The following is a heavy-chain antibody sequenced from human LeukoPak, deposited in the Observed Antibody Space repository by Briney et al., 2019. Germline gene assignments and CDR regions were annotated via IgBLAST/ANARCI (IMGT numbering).Heavy chain of an antibody. CDR3: ARDGDPSWYKLLRATNWFDP. CDR2: IYYSGST. J-gene: IGHJ5*02. D-gene: IGHD6-13*01. V-gene: IGHV4-59*01. Sequence: SETLSLTCTVSGGSISSYYWSWIRQPPGKGLEWIGYIYYSGSTNYNPSLKSRVTISVDTSKNQFSLKLSSVTAADTAVYYCARDGDPSWYKLLRATNWFDPWGQGTLVTVSS. CDR1: GGSISSYY.